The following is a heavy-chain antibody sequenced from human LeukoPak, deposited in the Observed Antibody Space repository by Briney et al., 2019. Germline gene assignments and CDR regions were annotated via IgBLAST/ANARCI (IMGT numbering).Heavy chain of an antibody. CDR3: ARRAAYDFWSGYWEYNWFDP. V-gene: IGHV2-5*01. J-gene: IGHJ5*02. CDR2: IYWNDDK. D-gene: IGHD3-3*01. CDR1: GFSLSTSGVG. Sequence: SGPTLVKPTQTLTLTCTFSGFSLSTSGVGVGWIRQPPGKALEWLALIYWNDDKRYSPSLKSRLTITKDTSKNQVVLTMTNMDPVDTATYYCARRAAYDFWSGYWEYNWFDPWGQGTLVTVSS.